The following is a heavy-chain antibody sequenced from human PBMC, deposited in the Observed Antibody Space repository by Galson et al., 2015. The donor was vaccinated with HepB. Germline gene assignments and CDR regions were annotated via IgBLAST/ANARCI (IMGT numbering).Heavy chain of an antibody. V-gene: IGHV3-53*01. Sequence: SLRLSCAASGFTVSSNYMSWVRQAPGKGLEWVSVIYSGGSTYYADSVKGRFTISRDNSKNTLYLQMNSLRAEDTAVYYCATLLYRWFGKQYYYGMDVWGQGTTVTVSS. J-gene: IGHJ6*02. D-gene: IGHD3-10*01. CDR2: IYSGGST. CDR3: ATLLYRWFGKQYYYGMDV. CDR1: GFTVSSNY.